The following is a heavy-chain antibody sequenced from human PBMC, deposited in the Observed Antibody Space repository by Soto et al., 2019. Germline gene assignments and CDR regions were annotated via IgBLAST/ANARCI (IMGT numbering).Heavy chain of an antibody. CDR3: ARDTLTGYCYGLGWFDP. D-gene: IGHD5-18*01. Sequence: QVQLVQSGAEVKKPGASVKVSCKASGYTFTGYYMHWVRQAPGQGLEWMGWINPNSGGTNYAQKFQGRVTMTRDTSISTAYMELSRLRSDDTAVYYCARDTLTGYCYGLGWFDPWGQGTLVTVSS. J-gene: IGHJ5*02. V-gene: IGHV1-2*02. CDR2: INPNSGGT. CDR1: GYTFTGYY.